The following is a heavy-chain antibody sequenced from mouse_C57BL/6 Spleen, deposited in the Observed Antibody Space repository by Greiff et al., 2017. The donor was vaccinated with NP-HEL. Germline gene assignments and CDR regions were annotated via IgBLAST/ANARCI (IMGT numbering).Heavy chain of an antibody. CDR1: GYTFTDYE. V-gene: IGHV1-15*01. Sequence: QVQLKQSGAELVRPGASVTLSCKASGYTFTDYEMHWVKQTPVHGLEWIGAIDPETGGTAYNQKFKGKAILTADKSSSTAYMELRSLTSEDSAVYYCTRWAYYSNYVDYWGQGTTLTVSS. J-gene: IGHJ2*01. CDR2: IDPETGGT. D-gene: IGHD2-5*01. CDR3: TRWAYYSNYVDY.